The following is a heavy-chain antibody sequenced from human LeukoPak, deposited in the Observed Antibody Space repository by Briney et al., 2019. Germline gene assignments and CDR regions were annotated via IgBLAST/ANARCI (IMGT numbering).Heavy chain of an antibody. J-gene: IGHJ4*02. CDR1: GYTFTDEN. D-gene: IGHD3-22*01. V-gene: IGHV1-69*13. CDR2: IIPIFGTA. Sequence: SVKVSCKASGYTFTDENIIWVRQAPGQGLEWMGGIIPIFGTANYAQKFQGRVTITADESTSTAYMELSSLRSEDAAVYYCARGHHDSSGYYVYYYFDYWGQGTLVTVSS. CDR3: ARGHHDSSGYYVYYYFDY.